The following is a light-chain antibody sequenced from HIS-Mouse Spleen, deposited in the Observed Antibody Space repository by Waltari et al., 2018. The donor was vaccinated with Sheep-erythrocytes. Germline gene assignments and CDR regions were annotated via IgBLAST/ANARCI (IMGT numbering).Light chain of an antibody. J-gene: IGLJ1*01. CDR2: DVS. CDR1: SSDVCGYND. CDR3: CSYAGSYNHV. V-gene: IGLV2-11*01. Sequence: QSALTQPRSVSGSPGQTVTISCTGTSSDVCGYNDVPWYQQHPGKAPKLMIYDVSKRPSGVPDRFSGSKSGNTASLTISGLQAEDEADYYCCSYAGSYNHVFATGTKVTVL.